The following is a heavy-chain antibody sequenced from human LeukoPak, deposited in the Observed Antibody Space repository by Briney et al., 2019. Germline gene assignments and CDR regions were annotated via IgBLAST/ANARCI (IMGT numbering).Heavy chain of an antibody. CDR1: GFTFDDYA. J-gene: IGHJ4*02. Sequence: GGSLRLSCAASGFTFDDYAMHWVRQAPGKGLEWVSGISWNSGSIGYADSVKGRFTISRDNAKNSLYLQMNSLRAEDTALYYCAKSLRYFDWLPFDYWGQGTLVTVSS. V-gene: IGHV3-9*01. CDR3: AKSLRYFDWLPFDY. D-gene: IGHD3-9*01. CDR2: ISWNSGSI.